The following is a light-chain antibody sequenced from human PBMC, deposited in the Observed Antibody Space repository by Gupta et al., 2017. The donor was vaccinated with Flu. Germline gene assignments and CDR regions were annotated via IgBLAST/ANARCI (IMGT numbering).Light chain of an antibody. J-gene: IGKJ2*01. CDR3: QQYYSTPYT. CDR1: QSVLYSSNNKNY. CDR2: WAS. Sequence: SLGERATIKCKSSQSVLYSSNNKNYLAWYQQKPGQPPKLLIYWASTRESGVPDRFSGSGSGTDFTLTISSLQAEDVAVYYCQQYYSTPYTFGQGTKLEIK. V-gene: IGKV4-1*01.